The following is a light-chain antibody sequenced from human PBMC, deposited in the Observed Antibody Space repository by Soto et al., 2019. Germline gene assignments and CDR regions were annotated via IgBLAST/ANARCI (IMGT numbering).Light chain of an antibody. CDR1: SSDIGSYDH. CDR2: AVS. V-gene: IGLV2-14*03. J-gene: IGLJ1*01. CDR3: ISYTDRQSYL. Sequence: QSALTQPASVSGSPGQSITRSCSGTSSDIGSYDHVAWYQQFPGKSPKLIIYAVSDRPSGVSDRFSGSKSGISASLTISGLQTEDEADYYCISYTDRQSYLFGTGTKVTVL.